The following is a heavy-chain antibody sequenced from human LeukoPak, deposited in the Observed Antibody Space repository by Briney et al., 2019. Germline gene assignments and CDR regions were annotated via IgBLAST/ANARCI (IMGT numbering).Heavy chain of an antibody. D-gene: IGHD4-11*01. V-gene: IGHV4-59*01. Sequence: PSETPSLTCTVSGGSISSYYWSWIRQPPGKGLEWIGYIYYSGSTNYNPSLKSRVTISVDTSKNQFSLKLSSVTAADTAVYYCARDFEHNSDYYGDYFDYWGQGTLVTVFS. J-gene: IGHJ4*02. CDR2: IYYSGST. CDR1: GGSISSYY. CDR3: ARDFEHNSDYYGDYFDY.